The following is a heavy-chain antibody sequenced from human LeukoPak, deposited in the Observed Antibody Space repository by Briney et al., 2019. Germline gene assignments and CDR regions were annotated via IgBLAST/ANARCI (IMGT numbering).Heavy chain of an antibody. J-gene: IGHJ4*02. Sequence: GGSLRLSCAASEFTFSSYSMNWVRQAPGKGLEWVSYITNSGNSKSYADSVKGRFTISRDNTKNSLYLQMNGLRAEDTAVYYCARGPRNYFDYWGQGTLVTVSS. D-gene: IGHD7-27*01. CDR3: ARGPRNYFDY. CDR1: EFTFSSYS. CDR2: ITNSGNSK. V-gene: IGHV3-48*01.